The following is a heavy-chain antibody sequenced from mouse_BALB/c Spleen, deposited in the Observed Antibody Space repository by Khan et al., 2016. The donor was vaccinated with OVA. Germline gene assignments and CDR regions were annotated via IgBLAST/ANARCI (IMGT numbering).Heavy chain of an antibody. Sequence: VHVKQSGTVLARPGASVKMSCQASGYSFTSYLIHWVQQRPGQGLEWIGAIYPGNSDTTYHQKFKDQATLTAGTSANTAYMELSSLTYEDTAVYYCARGGYSSFAYWGQGTLVTVSA. J-gene: IGHJ3*01. CDR3: ARGGYSSFAY. CDR2: IYPGNSDT. D-gene: IGHD1-3*01. CDR1: GYSFTSYL. V-gene: IGHV1-5*01.